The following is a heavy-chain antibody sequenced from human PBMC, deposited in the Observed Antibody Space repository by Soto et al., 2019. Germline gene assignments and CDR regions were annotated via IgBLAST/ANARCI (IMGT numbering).Heavy chain of an antibody. CDR3: PRDLTGTPPCTSDY. CDR1: GYRFSSYG. D-gene: IGHD2-2*01. V-gene: IGHV1-18*01. Sequence: ASVKVSCKASGYRFSSYGISWVRQAPGQGLEWMGWISPYNGKTDYEQKLQGRVTMTTDTSTSTAYMEGMSLISDDTAVYYCPRDLTGTPPCTSDYWGQGTLVTVSS. J-gene: IGHJ4*02. CDR2: ISPYNGKT.